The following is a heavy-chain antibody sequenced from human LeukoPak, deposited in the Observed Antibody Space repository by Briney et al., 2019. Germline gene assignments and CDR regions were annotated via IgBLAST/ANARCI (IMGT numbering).Heavy chain of an antibody. J-gene: IGHJ6*02. CDR1: GYTFTSYG. V-gene: IGHV1-18*01. Sequence: ASVKVSCKASGYTFTSYGISWVRQAPGQGLEWMGWISAYNGNTNYAQKLQGRVTMTTDTSTSTAYMELRSLRSDDTAVYYCARGGAIFGVVRDYYYGMDVWGQGTTVTVSS. D-gene: IGHD3-3*01. CDR2: ISAYNGNT. CDR3: ARGGAIFGVVRDYYYGMDV.